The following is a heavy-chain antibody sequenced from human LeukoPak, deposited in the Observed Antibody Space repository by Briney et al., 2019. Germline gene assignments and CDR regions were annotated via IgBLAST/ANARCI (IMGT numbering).Heavy chain of an antibody. CDR2: FDPEDGET. D-gene: IGHD3-3*01. CDR3: ATPDYDFWSGLRRYYYYGVDV. CDR1: GYTLTELS. Sequence: GASVKVSCKVSGYTLTELSMHWVRQAPGKGLEWMGGFDPEDGETIYAQKFQGRVTMTEDTSTDTAYMELSSLRSEDTAVYYCATPDYDFWSGLRRYYYYGVDVWGQGTTVTVSS. V-gene: IGHV1-24*01. J-gene: IGHJ6*02.